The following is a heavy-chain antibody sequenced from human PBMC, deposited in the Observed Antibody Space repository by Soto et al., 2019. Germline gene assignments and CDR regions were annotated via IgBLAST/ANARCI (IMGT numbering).Heavy chain of an antibody. CDR2: ISAYNGNT. CDR1: GYTFTSYG. D-gene: IGHD3-3*01. V-gene: IGHV1-18*01. Sequence: GASVKVSCKASGYTFTSYGMSWVRQAPGQGLEWMGWISAYNGNTNYAQKLQGRVTMTTDTSTSTAYMELRSLRSDDTAVYYCARNLYDFWSGYRSSYYMDVWGKGTTVTVS. J-gene: IGHJ6*03. CDR3: ARNLYDFWSGYRSSYYMDV.